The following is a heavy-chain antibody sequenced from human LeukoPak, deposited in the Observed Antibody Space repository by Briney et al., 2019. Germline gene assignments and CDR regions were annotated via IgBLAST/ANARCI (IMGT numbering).Heavy chain of an antibody. CDR1: GYTLTELS. CDR3: ATILVGQQLVGIFSY. Sequence: ASVKVSCKVSGYTLTELSMHWVRQAPGKGLEWMGGFDPEDGETIYAQKLQGRVTMTEDTSTDTAYMELSSLRSEDTAVYYCATILVGQQLVGIFSYWGQGTLVTVSS. J-gene: IGHJ4*02. CDR2: FDPEDGET. D-gene: IGHD6-13*01. V-gene: IGHV1-24*01.